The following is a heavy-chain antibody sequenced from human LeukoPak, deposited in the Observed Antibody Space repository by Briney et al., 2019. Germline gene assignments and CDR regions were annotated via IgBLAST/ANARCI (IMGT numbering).Heavy chain of an antibody. J-gene: IGHJ4*02. Sequence: VASVKVSCKASGYTFTDYYMHWVRQAPGQGLEWMGWINPNSGGTNFAQKFQGRVAMTRDTSISTAYLELGSLRSDDTAVYFCARVRWQLVPYFDSWGQGTLVTVSS. D-gene: IGHD6-6*01. CDR3: ARVRWQLVPYFDS. CDR1: GYTFTDYY. V-gene: IGHV1-2*02. CDR2: INPNSGGT.